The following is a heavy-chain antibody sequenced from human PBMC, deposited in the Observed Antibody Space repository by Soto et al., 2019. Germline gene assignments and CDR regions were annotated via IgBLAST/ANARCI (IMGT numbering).Heavy chain of an antibody. CDR3: ARPWNIDYTTDAFDV. CDR2: IKLDGSEK. CDR1: GFTFSNYW. V-gene: IGHV3-7*01. D-gene: IGHD3-3*01. J-gene: IGHJ3*01. Sequence: EVQLVESGGGLVQPGGSLRLSCAASGFTFSNYWMTWVRQAPGKGLEWVANIKLDGSEKYYVDSVKGRFTISRDNAKNSLYLQMNSLRVEYTALYYCARPWNIDYTTDAFDVWGQGTMVTVSS.